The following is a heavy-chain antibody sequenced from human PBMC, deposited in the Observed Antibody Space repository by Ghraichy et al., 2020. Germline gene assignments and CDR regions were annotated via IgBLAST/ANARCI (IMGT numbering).Heavy chain of an antibody. CDR2: ISSSSSTI. V-gene: IGHV3-48*02. Sequence: GESLNISCAASGFTFSSYSMNWVRQAPGKGLEWVSYISSSSSTIYYADSVKGRFTISRDNAKNSLYLQMNSLRDEDTAVYYCARDYYGEGDPADWGMDVWGQGTTVTVSS. CDR3: ARDYYGEGDPADWGMDV. J-gene: IGHJ6*02. D-gene: IGHD4-17*01. CDR1: GFTFSSYS.